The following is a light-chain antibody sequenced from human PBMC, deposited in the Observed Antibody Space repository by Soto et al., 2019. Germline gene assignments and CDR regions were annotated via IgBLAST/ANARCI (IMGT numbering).Light chain of an antibody. CDR1: QSVGNN. CDR2: DAS. Sequence: EIMMTQSPATLSVSPGERATLSCRATQSVGNNLAWFQQKPGQAPRLLIYDASTRATGIPARFSGSGSGTEFTLTISSLQSEDFAVYYCQQYNRWPPYTFGQGTTLEIK. J-gene: IGKJ2*01. V-gene: IGKV3-15*01. CDR3: QQYNRWPPYT.